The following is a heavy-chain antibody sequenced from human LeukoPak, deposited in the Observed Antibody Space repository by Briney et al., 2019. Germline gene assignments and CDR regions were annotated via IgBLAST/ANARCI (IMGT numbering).Heavy chain of an antibody. D-gene: IGHD3-22*01. V-gene: IGHV3-30-3*01. Sequence: GGSLRLSCAASGFTFSSYAMHWVRQAPGKGLEWEALISYDGSNKYYADSVKGRFTVSRDNFKNTLYLQMDNLRAEDTAIYYCAREHYYDTSGYYRDFDYWGLGTLVTVSS. J-gene: IGHJ4*02. CDR3: AREHYYDTSGYYRDFDY. CDR1: GFTFSSYA. CDR2: ISYDGSNK.